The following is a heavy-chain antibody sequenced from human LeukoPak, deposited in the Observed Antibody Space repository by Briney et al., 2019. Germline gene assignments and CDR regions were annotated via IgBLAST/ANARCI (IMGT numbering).Heavy chain of an antibody. D-gene: IGHD1-26*01. CDR2: IYHSGST. CDR3: AREGSSRNDAFDI. Sequence: SETLSLTCTVSGYSISSGYYWGWIRQPPGKGLEWIGSIYHSGSTYYNPSLKSRVTISVDTSKNQFSLKLSSVTAADTAVYYCAREGSSRNDAFDIWGQGTMVTVSS. J-gene: IGHJ3*02. CDR1: GYSISSGYY. V-gene: IGHV4-38-2*02.